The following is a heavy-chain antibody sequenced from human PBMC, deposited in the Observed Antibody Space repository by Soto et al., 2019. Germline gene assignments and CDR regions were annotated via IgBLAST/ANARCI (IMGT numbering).Heavy chain of an antibody. CDR1: GGTFSSYT. Sequence: GASVKVSCKSSGGTFSSYTISWVRQAPGQGLEWMGRIIPILGIANYAQKFQGRVTITADKSTRTAYLQWRSLKASDTAMYYCARHGSGWYVRDYYGMDVWGQGTTVTVS. CDR2: IIPILGIA. V-gene: IGHV1-69*02. J-gene: IGHJ6*02. CDR3: ARHGSGWYVRDYYGMDV. D-gene: IGHD6-19*01.